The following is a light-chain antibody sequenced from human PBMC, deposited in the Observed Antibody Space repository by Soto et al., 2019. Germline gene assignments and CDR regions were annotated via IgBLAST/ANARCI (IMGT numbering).Light chain of an antibody. CDR1: SSNIGAGYD. V-gene: IGLV1-40*01. Sequence: QAVVTQPPSVSGAPGQRVTVSCSGSSSNIGAGYDVHWYQQLPGTAPKLLIYANNNRPSGVPDRFSGSKSGTSASLAITGLQAEDEADYYCQSYDSTLRGYVFGTGTKVTVL. CDR2: ANN. J-gene: IGLJ1*01. CDR3: QSYDSTLRGYV.